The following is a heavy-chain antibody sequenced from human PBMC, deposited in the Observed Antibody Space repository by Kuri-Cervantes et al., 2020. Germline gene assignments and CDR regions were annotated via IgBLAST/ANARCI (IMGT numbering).Heavy chain of an antibody. V-gene: IGHV3-48*03. D-gene: IGHD6-6*01. CDR3: ASGAALDAFDI. Sequence: LSLTCAASGFTFSSYEMNWVRQAPGKGLEWVSYISSSGSTIYYADSVKGRFTISRDNAKNSLYLQMNSLRAEDTAVYYCASGAALDAFDIWGQGTMVTVS. J-gene: IGHJ3*02. CDR1: GFTFSSYE. CDR2: ISSSGSTI.